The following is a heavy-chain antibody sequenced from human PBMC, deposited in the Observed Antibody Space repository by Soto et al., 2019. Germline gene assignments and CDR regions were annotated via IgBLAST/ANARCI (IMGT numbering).Heavy chain of an antibody. CDR3: ARPSGDNWFDP. Sequence: PSETLSLTCAVYGGSFSGYYWSWIRQPPGKGLEWIGEINHSGSTNYNPSLKSRVTISVDTSKNQFSLKLSSVTAADTAVYYCARPSGDNWFDPWGQGTLVTVSS. D-gene: IGHD3-10*01. CDR2: INHSGST. CDR1: GGSFSGYY. V-gene: IGHV4-34*01. J-gene: IGHJ5*02.